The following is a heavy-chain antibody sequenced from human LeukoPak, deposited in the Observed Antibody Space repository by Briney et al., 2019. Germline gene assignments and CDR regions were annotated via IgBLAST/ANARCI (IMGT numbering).Heavy chain of an antibody. V-gene: IGHV4-59*12. J-gene: IGHJ5*02. CDR3: ARVYSSSWYEDWFDP. D-gene: IGHD6-13*01. CDR1: DGSITNYY. CDR2: IHSSGNT. Sequence: SETLSLTCTVSDGSITNYYWSWVRQPPGKRLEWIAYIHSSGNTDYNPSLKGRLTISVDTSKNQFSLKLSSVTAADTAVYYCARVYSSSWYEDWFDPWGQGTLVTVSS.